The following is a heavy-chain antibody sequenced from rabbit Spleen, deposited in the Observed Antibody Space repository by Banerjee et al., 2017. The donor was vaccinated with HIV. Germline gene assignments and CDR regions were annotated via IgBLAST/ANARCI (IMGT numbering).Heavy chain of an antibody. CDR2: AYAGSSGGT. V-gene: IGHV1S45*01. J-gene: IGHJ6*01. CDR3: ARDAGTSFSTYGMDL. Sequence: QEQLTETGGGLVQPGGSLTLSCKASGIDFTKYYITWVRQAPGKGLEWVTCAYAGSSGGTYSATWAKGRFTISKTSSTTVTLQMTSLTAADTATYFCARDAGTSFSTYGMDLWGQGTLVTVS. CDR1: GIDFTKYY. D-gene: IGHD8-1*01.